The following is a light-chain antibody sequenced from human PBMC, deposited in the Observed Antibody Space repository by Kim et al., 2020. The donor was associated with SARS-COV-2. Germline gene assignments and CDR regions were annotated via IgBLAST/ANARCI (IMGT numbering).Light chain of an antibody. J-gene: IGKJ2*01. V-gene: IGKV1-39*01. CDR1: QSISSY. CDR2: AAS. Sequence: DIQMTQSPSSLSASVGDRVTITCRASQSISSYLNWYQKKTGKAPKLLIFAASSLQGGVPSRFSGSGSGTDFTLTISSLQPEDFATYYCQQSYSTPHTFGQGTKLEI. CDR3: QQSYSTPHT.